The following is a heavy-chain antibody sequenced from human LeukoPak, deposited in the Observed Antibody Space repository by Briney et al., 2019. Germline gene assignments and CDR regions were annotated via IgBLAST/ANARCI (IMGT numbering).Heavy chain of an antibody. CDR2: IYTSGST. J-gene: IGHJ4*02. D-gene: IGHD6-13*01. CDR1: GGSISSYY. CDR3: ARRPSSTRTYDY. V-gene: IGHV4-4*08. Sequence: SETLSLTCTVSGGSISSYYWSWIRQPPGKGLEWIGRIYTSGSTNYNPSLKSRVTISVDTSKNQFSLKLSSVTAADTAVYYCARRPSSTRTYDYWGQGTLVTVSS.